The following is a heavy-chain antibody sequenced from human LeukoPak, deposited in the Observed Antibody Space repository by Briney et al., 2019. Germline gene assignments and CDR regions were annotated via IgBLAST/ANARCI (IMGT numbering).Heavy chain of an antibody. CDR3: ARGAYGSDSLNYFDP. CDR1: GGSISSSSYY. D-gene: IGHD3-10*01. J-gene: IGHJ5*02. V-gene: IGHV4-39*07. Sequence: SETLSLTCTVSGGSISSSSYYWGWIRQPPGKGLEWIGSIYYSGSTYYNPSLKSRVTISVDTSKNQFSLKLSSVTAADTAVYYCARGAYGSDSLNYFDPWGQGTLVTVSS. CDR2: IYYSGST.